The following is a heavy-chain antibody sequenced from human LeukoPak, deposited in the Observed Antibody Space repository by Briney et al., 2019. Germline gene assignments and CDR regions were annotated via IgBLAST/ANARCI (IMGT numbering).Heavy chain of an antibody. D-gene: IGHD6-6*01. CDR2: IYYSGST. Sequence: SSETLSLTCTVSGGSISSYYWSWIRQPPGKGLEWIGYIYYSGSTNYNPSLKSRVTISVDTSKNQFSLKLSSVTAADTAVYYCARLPLGSSSYFDYWGQGTLVTVSS. CDR1: GGSISSYY. CDR3: ARLPLGSSSYFDY. V-gene: IGHV4-59*08. J-gene: IGHJ4*02.